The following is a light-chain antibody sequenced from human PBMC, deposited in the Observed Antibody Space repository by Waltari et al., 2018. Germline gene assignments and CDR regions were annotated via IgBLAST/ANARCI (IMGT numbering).Light chain of an antibody. CDR1: PSISRGY. J-gene: IGKJ2*01. CDR2: GAS. V-gene: IGKV3-20*01. CDR3: QQYGGSPYT. Sequence: EFVLTQSPGTLSLSPGERATLSCRASPSISRGYLAWYQQKPGQTPRLLIYGASIRAIGIPDRFSGSGSVTGFTLTISRLEPEDFAVYYCQQYGGSPYTFGQGTKLEIK.